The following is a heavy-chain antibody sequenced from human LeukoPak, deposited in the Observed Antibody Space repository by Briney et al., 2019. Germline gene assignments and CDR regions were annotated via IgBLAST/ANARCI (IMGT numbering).Heavy chain of an antibody. CDR3: ARDYKYAFDN. D-gene: IGHD5-24*01. CDR2: IGIDSGNK. CDR1: GGSISTYY. V-gene: IGHV3-11*06. J-gene: IGHJ4*02. Sequence: PSETLSLTCTVSGGSISTYYWNWVRQAPGKGLEWISYIGIDSGNKNYADSVKGRFTISGDKAKNSLYLQMNSLRVEDTAVYYCARDYKYAFDNWGQGTLVTVSS.